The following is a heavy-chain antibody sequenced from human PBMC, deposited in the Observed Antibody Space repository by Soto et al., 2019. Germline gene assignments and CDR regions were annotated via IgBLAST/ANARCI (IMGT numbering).Heavy chain of an antibody. D-gene: IGHD3-10*01. Sequence: QVQLVESGGGVVQPGRSLRLSCAASGFTFSSYGMHWVRQAPGKGLEWVAVIWYDGSNKYYADSVKGRFTISRDNSKNTLYLQMNSLRAEDTAVYYCARDRGWFGELPDYWGQGTLVTVSS. CDR3: ARDRGWFGELPDY. CDR1: GFTFSSYG. V-gene: IGHV3-33*01. CDR2: IWYDGSNK. J-gene: IGHJ4*02.